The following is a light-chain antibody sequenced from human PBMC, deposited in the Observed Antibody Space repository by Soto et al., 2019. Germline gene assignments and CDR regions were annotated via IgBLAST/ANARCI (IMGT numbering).Light chain of an antibody. CDR2: QAS. CDR1: RSLQTW. CDR3: QQYGSSGT. J-gene: IGKJ1*01. V-gene: IGKV1-5*03. Sequence: IQMTQSPSTLSASVGDRVTITCRASRSLQTWLAWYQQKPGQAPKLLMYQASSLESGVPSRFSASGSGTDFTLTISRLEPEDFAVYYCQQYGSSGTFGQGTKVDIK.